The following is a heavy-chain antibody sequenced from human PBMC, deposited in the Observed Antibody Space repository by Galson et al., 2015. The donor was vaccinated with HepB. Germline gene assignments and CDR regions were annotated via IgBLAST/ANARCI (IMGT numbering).Heavy chain of an antibody. CDR1: GGTFSRYA. D-gene: IGHD3-10*01. V-gene: IGHV1-69*13. Sequence: SVKVSCKAPGGTFSRYAISWVRQAPGQGLEWMGGIIPIFGTANYAQKFQGRVTITADESTSTAYMELSSLRSEDTAVYYCARGVLLWFGELLKTTERGYYYGMDVWGQGTTVTVSS. J-gene: IGHJ6*02. CDR3: ARGVLLWFGELLKTTERGYYYGMDV. CDR2: IIPIFGTA.